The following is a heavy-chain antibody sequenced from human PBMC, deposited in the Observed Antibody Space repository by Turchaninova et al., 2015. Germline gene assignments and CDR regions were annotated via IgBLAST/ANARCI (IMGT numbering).Heavy chain of an antibody. J-gene: IGHJ6*02. CDR3: TRGAYRRGMDV. D-gene: IGHD1-26*01. Sequence: QVQLQQSGPGLVKPSQTLSPPCAISGDSVSSHSATWNWFRQSPSRGLEWLGKTFYRSKWSIDYAVSVKSRVTIDPDTSKNQFSLQLNSVTPEDTAVYYCTRGAYRRGMDVWGQGTTVTVSS. CDR2: TFYRSKWSI. V-gene: IGHV6-1*01. CDR1: GDSVSSHSAT.